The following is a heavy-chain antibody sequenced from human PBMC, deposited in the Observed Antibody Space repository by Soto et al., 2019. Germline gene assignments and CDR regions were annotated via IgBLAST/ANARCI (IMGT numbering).Heavy chain of an antibody. J-gene: IGHJ6*02. CDR3: AKVAITMIVVAPPDV. Sequence: GGSLRLSCAASGFTFTSYGMHWVRQAPGKGQEWVAGISDDGSNKYYADSMKGRFTISRDNSKNTLYLQMNSLRAEDTALYYCAKVAITMIVVAPPDVWGQGTTVTVSS. CDR2: ISDDGSNK. CDR1: GFTFTSYG. V-gene: IGHV3-30*18. D-gene: IGHD3-22*01.